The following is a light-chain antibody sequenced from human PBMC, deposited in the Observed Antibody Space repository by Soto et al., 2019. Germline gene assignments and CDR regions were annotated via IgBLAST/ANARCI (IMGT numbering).Light chain of an antibody. CDR1: QSVSSN. CDR2: GAS. CDR3: QQYNKWPPYT. V-gene: IGKV3-15*01. Sequence: EIVMTQSPATLSVSPGERATLSCRASQSVSSNLAWYQQKPGQAPRLLIYGASTRTTGIPARFSGSGSGTELNLPISSLQSEDFAVYYCQQYNKWPPYTFGQGTKLEIK. J-gene: IGKJ2*01.